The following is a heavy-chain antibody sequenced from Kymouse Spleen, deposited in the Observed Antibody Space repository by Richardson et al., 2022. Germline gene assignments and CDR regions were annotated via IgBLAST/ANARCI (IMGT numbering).Heavy chain of an antibody. D-gene: IGHD3-10*01. CDR2: IWYDGSNK. J-gene: IGHJ6*02. V-gene: IGHV3-33*01. Sequence: QVQLVESGGGVVQPGRSLRLSCAASGFTFSSYGMHWVRQAPGKGLEWVAVIWYDGSNKYYADSVKGRFTISRDNSKNTLYLQMNSLRAEDTAVYYCARDREVEARITMVRGVRDYYYYGMDVWGQGTTVTVSS. CDR1: GFTFSSYG. CDR3: ARDREVEARITMVRGVRDYYYYGMDV.